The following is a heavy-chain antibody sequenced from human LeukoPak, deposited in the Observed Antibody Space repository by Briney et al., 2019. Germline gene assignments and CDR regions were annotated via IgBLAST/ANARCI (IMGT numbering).Heavy chain of an antibody. Sequence: ASVKVSCKASGHTFTNYYIHWVRQAPGQGLECMGIINPSGGSTSYAQKFQGRVTMTRDMSTSTVYMELSSLRSEDTAVYYCATPSLPTVTDYYYYMDVWGKGTTVTVSS. J-gene: IGHJ6*03. CDR3: ATPSLPTVTDYYYYMDV. D-gene: IGHD4-17*01. CDR1: GHTFTNYY. V-gene: IGHV1-46*01. CDR2: INPSGGST.